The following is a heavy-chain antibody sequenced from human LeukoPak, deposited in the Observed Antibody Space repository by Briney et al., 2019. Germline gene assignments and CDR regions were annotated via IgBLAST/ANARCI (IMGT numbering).Heavy chain of an antibody. Sequence: ASVKVSCKASGYTFTSYGISWVRQAPGQGLEWMGWISACNGNTNYAQKLQGRVTMTTDTSTSTAYMELRSLRSDDTAVYYCARDGPLLRYFDWLPVDYYYGMDVWGQGTTVTVSS. CDR2: ISACNGNT. D-gene: IGHD3-9*01. CDR3: ARDGPLLRYFDWLPVDYYYGMDV. CDR1: GYTFTSYG. J-gene: IGHJ6*02. V-gene: IGHV1-18*01.